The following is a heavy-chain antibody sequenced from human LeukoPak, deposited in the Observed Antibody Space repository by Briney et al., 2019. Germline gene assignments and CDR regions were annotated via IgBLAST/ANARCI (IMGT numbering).Heavy chain of an antibody. CDR3: ARLSRYSSGADY. CDR1: GFTFSSYA. Sequence: GGSLRLSCAASGFTFSSYAMTWVRQAPGKGLEWVSAISRSGGDTEYADSVKGRFTISRDNSKNTLYMQMNSLRAEDAAVYYCARLSRYSSGADYWGQGTLVTVSS. CDR2: ISRSGGDT. V-gene: IGHV3-23*01. J-gene: IGHJ4*02. D-gene: IGHD6-19*01.